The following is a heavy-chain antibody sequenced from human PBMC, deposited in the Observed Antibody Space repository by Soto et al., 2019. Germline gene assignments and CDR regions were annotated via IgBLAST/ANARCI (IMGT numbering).Heavy chain of an antibody. Sequence: LRLSWAASGFTFSDHYMDWARQAPGKGLEWVGRIRNKTKSYSTEYGASVKGRFTISRDDSKNSLFLQMNSLKTEDTAVYYCARVKRRTTYELDYWGQGTLVTFSS. D-gene: IGHD5-12*01. J-gene: IGHJ4*02. V-gene: IGHV3-72*01. CDR3: ARVKRRTTYELDY. CDR2: IRNKTKSYST. CDR1: GFTFSDHY.